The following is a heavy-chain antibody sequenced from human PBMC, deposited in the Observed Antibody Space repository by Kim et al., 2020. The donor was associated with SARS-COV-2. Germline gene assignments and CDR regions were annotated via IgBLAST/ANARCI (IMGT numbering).Heavy chain of an antibody. V-gene: IGHV3-23*01. J-gene: IGHJ4*02. CDR1: GFTFDSQA. D-gene: IGHD3-16*01. CDR3: VKGAYTIDY. Sequence: GGSLRLSCATSGFTFDSQAMSWVRQAPGEGLQWVSSITSTGTYYADSVKGRFTVSRANSKKTIYLQMNSLRAEDTAVYYCVKGAYTIDYWGQGTLVTVSS. CDR2: ITSTGT.